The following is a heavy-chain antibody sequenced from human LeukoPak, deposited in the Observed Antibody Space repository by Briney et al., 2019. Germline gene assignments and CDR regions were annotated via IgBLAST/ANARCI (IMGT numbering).Heavy chain of an antibody. CDR2: IYPGDSDT. CDR1: GYSFTSYW. Sequence: GESLKISCKGSGYSFTSYWLGWVRQMPGKGLEWMGIIYPGDSDTRYSPSFQGQVTISADKSISTAYLQWSSLKASDTAMYYCARPLKYYDFWSGYLFDDAFDIWGQGTMVTVSS. V-gene: IGHV5-51*01. D-gene: IGHD3-3*01. J-gene: IGHJ3*02. CDR3: ARPLKYYDFWSGYLFDDAFDI.